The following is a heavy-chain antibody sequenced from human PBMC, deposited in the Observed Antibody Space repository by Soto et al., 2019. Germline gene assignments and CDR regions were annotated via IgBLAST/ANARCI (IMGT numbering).Heavy chain of an antibody. Sequence: GGSLRLSCAASGFTFDDYAMHWVRQAPGKGLEWVSGISWNSGSIGYADSVKGRFTISRDNAKNSLYLQMNSLRAEDTALYYCAKDMVIAVAGQFDYWGQGTLVTVSS. J-gene: IGHJ4*02. D-gene: IGHD6-19*01. V-gene: IGHV3-9*01. CDR2: ISWNSGSI. CDR1: GFTFDDYA. CDR3: AKDMVIAVAGQFDY.